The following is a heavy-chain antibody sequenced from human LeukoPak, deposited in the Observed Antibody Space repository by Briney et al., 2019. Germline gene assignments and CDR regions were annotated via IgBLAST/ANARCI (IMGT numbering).Heavy chain of an antibody. D-gene: IGHD3-3*01. Sequence: PGGSLRLSCAASGFSFSNYWMHWVRQPPGKGLEWVANIKQDGSEKYYVDSVKGRLTISRDNAKSLLYLQMNSLRAEDAAVYYCAGGQGFLIDYWGQGTLVTVSS. CDR1: GFSFSNYW. CDR2: IKQDGSEK. J-gene: IGHJ4*02. CDR3: AGGQGFLIDY. V-gene: IGHV3-7*01.